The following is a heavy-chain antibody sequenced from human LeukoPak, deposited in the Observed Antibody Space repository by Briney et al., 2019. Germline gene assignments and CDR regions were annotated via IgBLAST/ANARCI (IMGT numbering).Heavy chain of an antibody. J-gene: IGHJ4*02. V-gene: IGHV3-74*01. CDR1: GFAFSTYW. D-gene: IGHD1-26*01. CDR2: INGDGSST. Sequence: PGGSLRLSCAASGFAFSTYWIHWVRQAPGKGLVWVSRINGDGSSTSYADSVKGRFTVSRDNAKNTLSLQMNSLRAEDTAVYYCARGGTSGSLIYWGQGTLVNVSS. CDR3: ARGGTSGSLIY.